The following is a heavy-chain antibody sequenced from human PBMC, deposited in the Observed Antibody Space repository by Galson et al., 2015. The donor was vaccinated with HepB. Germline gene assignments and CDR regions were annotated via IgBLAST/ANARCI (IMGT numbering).Heavy chain of an antibody. J-gene: IGHJ3*02. CDR1: GFTFDDYA. V-gene: IGHV3-9*01. D-gene: IGHD2-15*01. Sequence: SLRLSCAASGFTFDDYAMHWVRQAPGKGLEWVSGISWNSGSIGYADSVKGRFTISRDNAKNSLYLQMNSPRAEDTALYYCAKELLPHDAFDIWGQGTMVTVSS. CDR3: AKELLPHDAFDI. CDR2: ISWNSGSI.